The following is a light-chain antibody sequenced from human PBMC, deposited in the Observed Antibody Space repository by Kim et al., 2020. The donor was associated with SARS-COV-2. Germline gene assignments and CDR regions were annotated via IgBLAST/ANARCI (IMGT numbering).Light chain of an antibody. J-gene: IGLJ3*02. Sequence: SYELTQPPSVSVSPGQTASITCSGDKLGDKYACWYQQKPGQSPVLVIYQDSKRPSGIPERFSGSNSGNTATLTISGTQAMDEADYYCQAWDSGTAGVFGGGTQLTVL. CDR1: KLGDKY. V-gene: IGLV3-1*01. CDR2: QDS. CDR3: QAWDSGTAGV.